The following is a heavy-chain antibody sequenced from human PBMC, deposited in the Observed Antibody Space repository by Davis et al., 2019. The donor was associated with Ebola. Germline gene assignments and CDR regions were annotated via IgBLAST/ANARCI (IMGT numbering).Heavy chain of an antibody. CDR2: INQHGSTK. Sequence: GESLKISCAGSGCTLSTSGMNWVCQVPGKGLEWLFNINQHGSTKNYVSYVRDRFTISRDNAMNSLFLEMNSLRAEDTAVYFCAKDGDWNFEYWGQGTMVTVSS. D-gene: IGHD2-21*02. CDR1: GCTLSTSG. CDR3: AKDGDWNFEY. J-gene: IGHJ4*02. V-gene: IGHV3-7*01.